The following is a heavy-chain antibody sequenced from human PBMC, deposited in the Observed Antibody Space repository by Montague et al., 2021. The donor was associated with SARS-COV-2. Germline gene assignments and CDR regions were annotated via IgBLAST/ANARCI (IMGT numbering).Heavy chain of an antibody. CDR2: IYYSGST. D-gene: IGHD3-3*01. Sequence: SETLSLTCTVSGSSISSSSYYWVWIRQPPGKGLEWIGSIYYSGSTYYNPSLKSRVTISVDTSKNQFSLKLSSVTAADTAVYYCARPTGRDTIFGVVFIPDAFDIWGQGTMVTVSS. CDR1: GSSISSSSYY. V-gene: IGHV4-39*01. J-gene: IGHJ3*02. CDR3: ARPTGRDTIFGVVFIPDAFDI.